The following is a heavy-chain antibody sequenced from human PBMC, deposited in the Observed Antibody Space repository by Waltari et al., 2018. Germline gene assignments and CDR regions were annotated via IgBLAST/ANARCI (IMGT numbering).Heavy chain of an antibody. J-gene: IGHJ6*02. V-gene: IGHV1-69*05. CDR2: IIPMFNTS. CDR3: ARTLPPDNKSWHYYFGMDV. Sequence: QVQLVQSGAEAKKPGSSVQVSCKPSGGTFANYAISWVRQAPGQGVEWMGGIIPMFNTSNYAQKFKDRVTITKDESTTTAFMELSGLRFDDTAIYYCARTLPPDNKSWHYYFGMDVWGQGTTVTVSS. D-gene: IGHD1-1*01. CDR1: GGTFANYA.